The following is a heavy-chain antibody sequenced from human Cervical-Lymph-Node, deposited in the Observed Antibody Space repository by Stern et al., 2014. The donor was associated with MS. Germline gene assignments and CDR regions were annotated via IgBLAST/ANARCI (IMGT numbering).Heavy chain of an antibody. J-gene: IGHJ4*02. Sequence: QVQLVQSGGDLVKPGGSLRLSCVASGFSFSDYDMSWISQAPGKGLEWISYISGSGGAIYYADSVQGRFTISRDNAKNSLFLQMNSLRAEDTAVYYCGRGDAGDYWGQGTLVTVAS. V-gene: IGHV3-11*01. CDR1: GFSFSDYD. CDR3: GRGDAGDY. D-gene: IGHD2-21*02. CDR2: ISGSGGAI.